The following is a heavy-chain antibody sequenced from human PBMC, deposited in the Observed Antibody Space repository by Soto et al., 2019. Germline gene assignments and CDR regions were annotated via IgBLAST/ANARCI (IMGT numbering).Heavy chain of an antibody. CDR2: IYHRGST. D-gene: IGHD6-6*01. J-gene: IGHJ5*02. CDR1: VGSISSSNW. Sequence: PSETLSLTCSVSVGSISSSNWWSWVRQPPGKGLEWIGEIYHRGSTDYNPSRKSRVTISVDKSKNQFSLKLSAVTAADTAVGYCARDIKRAARSAIDLHDPWARRNPDTGSS. V-gene: IGHV4-4*02. CDR3: ARDIKRAARSAIDLHDP.